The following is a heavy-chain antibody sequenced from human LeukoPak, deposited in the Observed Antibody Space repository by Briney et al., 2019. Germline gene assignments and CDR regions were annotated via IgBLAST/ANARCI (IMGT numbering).Heavy chain of an antibody. V-gene: IGHV3-66*01. CDR1: GFTVSSNY. CDR2: IYSGGST. CDR3: VRDVSGSFAFGI. Sequence: PGGSLRLSCAASGFTVSSNYMSWVRQAPGKGLEWVSVIYSGGSTYYADSVKGRFTISRDNSKNTLYLQMNSLRPEDTALYSCVRDVSGSFAFGIWGQGTMVTVSS. D-gene: IGHD1-26*01. J-gene: IGHJ3*02.